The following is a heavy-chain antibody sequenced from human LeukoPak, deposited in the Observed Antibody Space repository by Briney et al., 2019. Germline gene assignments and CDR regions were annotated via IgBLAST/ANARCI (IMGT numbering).Heavy chain of an antibody. D-gene: IGHD3-9*01. CDR2: IWYDGSNK. CDR1: GFTFSSYG. V-gene: IGHV3-33*01. CDR3: ARATRYYDILTGPFDY. J-gene: IGHJ4*02. Sequence: GRSLRLSCAASGFTFSSYGMHWVRQAPGKGLEWVAVIWYDGSNKYYADSVKGRFTISRDNSKNTLYLQMNGLRAEDTAVYYCARATRYYDILTGPFDYWGQGTLVTVSS.